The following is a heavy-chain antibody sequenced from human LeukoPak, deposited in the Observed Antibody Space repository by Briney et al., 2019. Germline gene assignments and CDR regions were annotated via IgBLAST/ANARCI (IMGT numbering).Heavy chain of an antibody. CDR2: IYPRDSDT. V-gene: IGHV5-51*01. D-gene: IGHD2-2*01. CDR3: VRKFCSSTTCYVAFDM. J-gene: IGHJ3*02. CDR1: GYTFTNYW. Sequence: GESLKISCKGSGYTFTNYWIGCVRQMPGKGLEYMGIIYPRDSDTRYSPSFEGQVTISADKSISTAYLQWSSLKASDTAMYFCVRKFCSSTTCYVAFDMWGQGTMVTVSS.